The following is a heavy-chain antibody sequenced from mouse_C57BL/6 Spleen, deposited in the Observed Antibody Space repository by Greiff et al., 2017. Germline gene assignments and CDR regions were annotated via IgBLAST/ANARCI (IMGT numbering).Heavy chain of an antibody. CDR2: ISDGGSYT. CDR3: ARDPLGLYYFDY. V-gene: IGHV5-4*01. CDR1: GFTFSSYA. D-gene: IGHD6-1*01. Sequence: EVKLVESGGGLVKPGGSLKLSCAASGFTFSSYAMSWVRQTPEKRLEWVATISDGGSYTYYPDNVKGRFTISRDNAKNNLYLQMSHLKSEDTAMYYCARDPLGLYYFDYWGQGTTLTVSS. J-gene: IGHJ2*01.